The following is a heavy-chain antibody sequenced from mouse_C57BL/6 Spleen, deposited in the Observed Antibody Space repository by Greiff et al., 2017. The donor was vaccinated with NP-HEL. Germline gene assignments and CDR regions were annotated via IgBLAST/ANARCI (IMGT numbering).Heavy chain of an antibody. CDR3: AREEGPYAMDY. Sequence: EVMLVESGGGLVKPGGSLKLSCAASGFTFSDYGMHWVRQAPEKGLEWVAYISSGSSTIYYADTVKGRFTISRDNAKNTLFLQMTSRRSEDTAMYYCAREEGPYAMDYWGQGTTVTVSS. J-gene: IGHJ4*01. D-gene: IGHD3-3*01. CDR2: ISSGSSTI. V-gene: IGHV5-17*01. CDR1: GFTFSDYG.